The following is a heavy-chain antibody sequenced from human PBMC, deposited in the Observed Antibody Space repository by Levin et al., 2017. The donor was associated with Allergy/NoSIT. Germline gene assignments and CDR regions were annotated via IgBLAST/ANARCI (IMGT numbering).Heavy chain of an antibody. V-gene: IGHV3-23*01. Sequence: GGSLRLSCAASGFTFGTYHMNWVRQAPGKGLDWVSTINNVGGDTYYADSLKGRFTISRDNSKNILFLQVNSLRAEDTAVYYCARSGNCSPDKCYALDSWGQGTPVTVSS. CDR3: ARSGNCSPDKCYALDS. D-gene: IGHD2-2*03. CDR2: INNVGGDT. CDR1: GFTFGTYH. J-gene: IGHJ5*02.